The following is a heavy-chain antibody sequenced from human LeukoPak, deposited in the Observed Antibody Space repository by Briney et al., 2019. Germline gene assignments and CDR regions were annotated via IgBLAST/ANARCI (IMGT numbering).Heavy chain of an antibody. Sequence: SETLSLTCTVSGGSISSSSYYWGWIRQPPGKGLEWIGSIYYSGSTNYNPSLKSRVTISVDTSKNQFSLKLSSVTAADTAVYYCASEDAYCGGDCYPYWGQGTLVTVSS. CDR1: GGSISSSSYY. D-gene: IGHD2-21*02. V-gene: IGHV4-39*07. CDR3: ASEDAYCGGDCYPY. J-gene: IGHJ4*02. CDR2: IYYSGST.